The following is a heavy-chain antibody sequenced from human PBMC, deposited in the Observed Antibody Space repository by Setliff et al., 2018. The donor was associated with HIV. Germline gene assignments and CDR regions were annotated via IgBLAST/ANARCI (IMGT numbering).Heavy chain of an antibody. CDR2: IYYSGST. CDR3: IIAYSSGWLAPMGFDS. D-gene: IGHD6-19*01. Sequence: PSETLSLTCTVSGGSITTSTFYWGWIRQPPGKGLEWIGSIYYSGSTYYNPSLKSRLTITQHTSKNHFSLRLSSVTAADTAVYYCIIAYSSGWLAPMGFDSWGQGTLVTISS. V-gene: IGHV4-39*02. J-gene: IGHJ4*02. CDR1: GGSITTSTFY.